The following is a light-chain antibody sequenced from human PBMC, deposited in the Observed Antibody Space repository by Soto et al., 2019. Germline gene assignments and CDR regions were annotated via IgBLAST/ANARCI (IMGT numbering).Light chain of an antibody. J-gene: IGKJ3*01. CDR1: QGISSY. CDR3: QQYYSYPFT. Sequence: AIRMTQSPSSFSASTGDRVTITCRASQGISSYLAWYQQKPGKAPKLLIYAASTLQSGVPSRFSGSGSGTDFTLTISCXQSEDFATYYCQQYYSYPFTFGPGTKVDIK. CDR2: AAS. V-gene: IGKV1-8*01.